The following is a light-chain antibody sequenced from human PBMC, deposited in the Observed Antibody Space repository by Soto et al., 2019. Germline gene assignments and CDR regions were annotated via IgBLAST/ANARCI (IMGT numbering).Light chain of an antibody. J-gene: IGKJ5*01. Sequence: EIVMTQSPATLSVSPGERATLSCRASQSVSSNLAWYQQKPGQAPRLLIYGASTRATGIPARFSGSGSGTEFTLTISSLQSEDFAVYYCQQYNNWPPSITCGQGTRLESK. CDR1: QSVSSN. V-gene: IGKV3-15*01. CDR3: QQYNNWPPSIT. CDR2: GAS.